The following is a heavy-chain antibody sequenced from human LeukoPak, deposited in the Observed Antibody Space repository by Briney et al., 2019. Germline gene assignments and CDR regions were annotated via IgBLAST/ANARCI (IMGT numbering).Heavy chain of an antibody. CDR1: GGSISSYY. D-gene: IGHD3-16*01. CDR2: IYTSGST. V-gene: IGHV4-4*07. Sequence: PSETLSLTCTVSGGSISSYYWSWIRQPAGKGLEWIGRIYTSGSTNYNPSLKSRVTMSVDTSKNQCTLKLSSVTAADTAVYYCARVGDYALKDWAQGTLVTVSS. CDR3: ARVGDYALKD. J-gene: IGHJ4*02.